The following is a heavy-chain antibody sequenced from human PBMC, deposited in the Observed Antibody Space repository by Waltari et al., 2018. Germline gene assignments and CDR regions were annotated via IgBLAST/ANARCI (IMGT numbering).Heavy chain of an antibody. CDR3: ARRVAAARPFDY. CDR2: ISSNNSTI. J-gene: IGHJ4*02. D-gene: IGHD6-6*01. V-gene: IGHV3-48*01. CDR1: GFTFSRYS. Sequence: EVKLVDSGGASVQPGGSLRLSGAASGFTFSRYSMNWVRQTPGKGLKWVSYISSNNSTIYNADSVKGRFTISRDNAKNSLYLQMNSLRAEDTAVYYCARRVAAARPFDYWGQGTLVTVSS.